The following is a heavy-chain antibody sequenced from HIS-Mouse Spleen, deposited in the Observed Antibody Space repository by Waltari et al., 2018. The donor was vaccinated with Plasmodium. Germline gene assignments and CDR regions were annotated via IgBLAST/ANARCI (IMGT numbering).Heavy chain of an antibody. V-gene: IGHV1-18*01. D-gene: IGHD1-26*01. J-gene: IGHJ4*02. CDR1: GYTFTSYG. Sequence: QVQLVQSGAEVKKPGASVKVSCKASGYTFTSYGISWVRQAPGQGLEWMGWVSAYNGNINYAQKRQGRVTMTTDTSTSTADMERRSLRSDDTAVYYCARLLPWVHGHFDYWGQGTLVTVSS. CDR3: ARLLPWVHGHFDY. CDR2: VSAYNGNI.